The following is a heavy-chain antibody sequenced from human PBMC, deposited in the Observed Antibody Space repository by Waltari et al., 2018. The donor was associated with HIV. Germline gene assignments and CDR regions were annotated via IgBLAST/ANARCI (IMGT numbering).Heavy chain of an antibody. J-gene: IGHJ4*02. CDR2: IKQDGSEK. V-gene: IGHV3-7*01. CDR3: ARDLSIAAAGADY. Sequence: EVQLVESGGGLVQPGGSLRLRCAASGFPFGDSWMSGVRQAQGKGLEWVANIKQDGSEKYYVDSVKGRFTISRDNAKNSLYLQMNSLRAEDTAVYYCARDLSIAAAGADYWGQGTLVTVSS. D-gene: IGHD6-13*01. CDR1: GFPFGDSW.